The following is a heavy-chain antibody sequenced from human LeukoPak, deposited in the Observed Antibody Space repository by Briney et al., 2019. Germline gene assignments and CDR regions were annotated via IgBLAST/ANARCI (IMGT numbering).Heavy chain of an antibody. D-gene: IGHD3-22*01. J-gene: IGHJ4*02. V-gene: IGHV3-23*01. CDR3: ARLPTFYYDSSGYHYDY. Sequence: GGSLRLSCVASGFTFNNYAMSWVRQAPGRGLEWASSTAGSGISKDYADSVQGRLTISKDKSKNTLYLQMDNLRAEDTGVYFCARLPTFYYDSSGYHYDYWGQGTLVTVSS. CDR2: TAGSGISK. CDR1: GFTFNNYA.